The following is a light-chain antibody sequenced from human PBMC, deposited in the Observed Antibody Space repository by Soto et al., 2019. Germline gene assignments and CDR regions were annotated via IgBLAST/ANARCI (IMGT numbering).Light chain of an antibody. CDR2: KAS. V-gene: IGKV1-5*03. Sequence: DLQMTQSHSTPSGSVGDRVTITCRASQTISSWLAWYQQKPGKAPKLLIYKASTLKSGAPSRFSGSGSGTEFTLTISSLQPDDFATYYCQHYNSYSEAFGQGTKVELK. CDR1: QTISSW. J-gene: IGKJ1*01. CDR3: QHYNSYSEA.